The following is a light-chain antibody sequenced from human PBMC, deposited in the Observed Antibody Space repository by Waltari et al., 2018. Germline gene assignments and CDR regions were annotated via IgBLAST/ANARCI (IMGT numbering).Light chain of an antibody. Sequence: YWYQQKSGHAPILVIYQDSNRPSGIPERFSGSNSENTATLTIRGTQALDEGDFYCQTWDTNTGVFGGGTKLTVL. J-gene: IGLJ2*01. CDR2: QDS. CDR3: QTWDTNTGV. V-gene: IGLV3-1*01.